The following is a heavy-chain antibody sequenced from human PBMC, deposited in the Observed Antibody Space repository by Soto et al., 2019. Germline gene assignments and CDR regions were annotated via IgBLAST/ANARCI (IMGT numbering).Heavy chain of an antibody. D-gene: IGHD6-19*01. CDR2: IIPIFGTA. CDR1: GGTFSSYA. Sequence: GGPVKVSCKASGGTFSSYAISWVRQAPGLGLEWVGGIIPIFGTANYAQKFQGRVTITADESTSTSYMEVNNLRSEDTAVYYCAKVRYSSPMGYYYGMDVWGQGTTVTVSS. V-gene: IGHV1-69*13. J-gene: IGHJ6*02. CDR3: AKVRYSSPMGYYYGMDV.